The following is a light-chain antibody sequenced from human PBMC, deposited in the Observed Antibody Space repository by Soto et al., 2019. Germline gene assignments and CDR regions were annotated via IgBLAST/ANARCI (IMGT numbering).Light chain of an antibody. J-gene: IGKJ4*01. CDR3: QQYNNWPLT. Sequence: EIVLTHSPVTLSLSPGARAALSGLASQSVTPYLAWYQQKPGQAPRLLIYDATNRATGIPARFSGSGSGTDFTLTISSLQSEDFAVYYCQQYNNWPLTFGGGTKVDIK. CDR2: DAT. V-gene: IGKV3-11*01. CDR1: QSVTPY.